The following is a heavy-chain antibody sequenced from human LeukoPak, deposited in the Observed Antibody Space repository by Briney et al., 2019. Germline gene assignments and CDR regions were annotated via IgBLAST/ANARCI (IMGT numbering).Heavy chain of an antibody. J-gene: IGHJ6*03. CDR3: ARGGTYYDFWSGYYKAYYYYYMDV. V-gene: IGHV3-43*01. CDR2: ISWDGDIT. CDR1: GFTFDDYL. Sequence: GGSLRLSCAASGFTFDDYLIHWVRQAPGKGLEWVSLISWDGDITYYADCVKGRFTISRDNAKNSLYLQMNSLRAEDTAVYYCARGGTYYDFWSGYYKAYYYYYMDVWGKGTTVTVSS. D-gene: IGHD3-3*01.